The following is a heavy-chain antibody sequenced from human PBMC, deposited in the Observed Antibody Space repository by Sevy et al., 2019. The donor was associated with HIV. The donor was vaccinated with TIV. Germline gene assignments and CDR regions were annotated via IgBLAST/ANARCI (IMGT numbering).Heavy chain of an antibody. J-gene: IGHJ5*02. CDR1: GFTFSSYS. CDR2: ISSSSSYI. D-gene: IGHD6-13*01. CDR3: ASRYSSSWYFWFDP. V-gene: IGHV3-21*01. Sequence: GGSLRLSCAASGFTFSSYSMNWVRQAPGKGLEWVSSISSSSSYIYYADSVKGRFTISRDNAKNSLYLQMNSLRAEDTAVYYCASRYSSSWYFWFDPWGQGTLVTVSS.